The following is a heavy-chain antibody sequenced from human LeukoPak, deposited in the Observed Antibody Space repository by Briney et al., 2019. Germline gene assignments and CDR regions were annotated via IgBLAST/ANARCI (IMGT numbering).Heavy chain of an antibody. D-gene: IGHD5-12*01. CDR1: GYTFTSYG. CDR2: ISAYNGNT. CDR3: ATVTIVATIKGREGAFDI. J-gene: IGHJ3*02. V-gene: IGHV1-18*01. Sequence: ASVKVSCKASGYTFTSYGISWVRQAPGQGLEWMGWISAYNGNTNYAQKLQGRVTMTTDTSTSTAYMELSSLRSEDTAVYYCATVTIVATIKGREGAFDIWGQGTMVTVSS.